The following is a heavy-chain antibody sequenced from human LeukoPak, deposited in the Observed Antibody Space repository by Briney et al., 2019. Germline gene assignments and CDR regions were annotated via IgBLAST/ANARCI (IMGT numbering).Heavy chain of an antibody. CDR2: ISSSSYI. CDR1: GFTFSSYS. J-gene: IGHJ4*02. Sequence: GGSLRLSCAASGFTFSSYSMNWVRQAPGKGLEWVSSISSSSYIYYADSVKGRFTISRDNAKNSLYLQMNSLRAEDTAVYYCARAGATHHFDYWGQGTLVTVSS. V-gene: IGHV3-21*01. D-gene: IGHD1-26*01. CDR3: ARAGATHHFDY.